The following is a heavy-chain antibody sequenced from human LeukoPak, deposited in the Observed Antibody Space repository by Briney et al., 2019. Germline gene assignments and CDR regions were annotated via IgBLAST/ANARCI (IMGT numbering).Heavy chain of an antibody. CDR3: YLDTAMAEYYYYMDV. D-gene: IGHD5-18*01. V-gene: IGHV3-11*04. Sequence: GGSLRLSCAASGFTFSDYYMSWIRQAPGKGLEWVSYISSSGSTIYYADSVKGRFTISRDNAKNSLYLQMNSLRAEDTAVYYCYLDTAMAEYYYYMDVWGKGTTVTVSS. J-gene: IGHJ6*03. CDR2: ISSSGSTI. CDR1: GFTFSDYY.